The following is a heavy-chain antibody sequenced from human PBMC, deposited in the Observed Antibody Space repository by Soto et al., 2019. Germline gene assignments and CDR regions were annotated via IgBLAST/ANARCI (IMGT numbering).Heavy chain of an antibody. Sequence: EVQLVESGGGLVKPGGSLRLSCAASGFTLSNSCMNWVRQAPGKGLEWIGRIKSKVDGGTVEFAAPVKVTFTISRDDSTNTLYLQMLSLKVEDTAVYVCTGDLAPRHNNCYCEVDVWGRGTPVTVSS. CDR3: TGDLAPRHNNCYCEVDV. J-gene: IGHJ6*02. CDR2: IKSKVDGGTV. V-gene: IGHV3-15*01. D-gene: IGHD2-15*01. CDR1: GFTLSNSC.